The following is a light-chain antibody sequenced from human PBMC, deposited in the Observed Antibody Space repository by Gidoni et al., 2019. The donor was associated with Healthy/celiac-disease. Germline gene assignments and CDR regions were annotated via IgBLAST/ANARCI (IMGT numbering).Light chain of an antibody. CDR2: DFS. J-gene: IGLJ2*01. CDR1: SSDVGVYNY. V-gene: IGLV2-14*03. Sequence: SALTNPASVAGYPGQSITISCTGTSSDVGVYNYVAWYQQHPGKAPKLMIYDFSKRPSGVPNRFSGSKSGNTASLTISGLQAEDEADYYCRSYTSSSTLLFGGGTKLTVL. CDR3: RSYTSSSTLL.